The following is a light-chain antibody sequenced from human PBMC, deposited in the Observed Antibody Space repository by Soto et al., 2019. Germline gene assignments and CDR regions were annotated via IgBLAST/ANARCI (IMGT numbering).Light chain of an antibody. CDR3: QQCTSYT. J-gene: IGKJ2*01. CDR1: QSISSW. CDR2: DAS. Sequence: DIQMTQSPSTLSASVGDRVTITCRASQSISSWLAWYQQKPGKAPKLLIYDASSLESGVPSRFSGSGSGTEFTLTISSLQPDDFATYYCQQCTSYTFGQGTKLEIK. V-gene: IGKV1-5*01.